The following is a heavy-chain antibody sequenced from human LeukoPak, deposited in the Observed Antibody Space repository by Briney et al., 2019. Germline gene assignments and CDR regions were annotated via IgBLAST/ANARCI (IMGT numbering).Heavy chain of an antibody. D-gene: IGHD3-22*01. CDR1: GYTFTSYD. Sequence: GASVKVSCKASGYTFTSYDISWVRQAPGQGLEWMGWISAYNGNTNYAQKLQGRVTMTTDTSTSTAYMELRSLRSDDTAVYYCARDQGTYYYDSSGYYPTWKFDYWGQGTLVTVSS. V-gene: IGHV1-18*01. CDR2: ISAYNGNT. J-gene: IGHJ4*02. CDR3: ARDQGTYYYDSSGYYPTWKFDY.